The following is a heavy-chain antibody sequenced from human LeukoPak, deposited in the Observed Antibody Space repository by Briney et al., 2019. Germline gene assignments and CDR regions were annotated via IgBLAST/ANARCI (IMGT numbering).Heavy chain of an antibody. Sequence: PSETLSLTCTVSGGSISSSSYYWSWIRQPPGKGLEWLGYIFYSGNTNYNPSLKSRVTISVDTSKNQFSLKLSSVTAADTAVYYCARHWETSSWYVDYWGQGTLVTVSS. CDR3: ARHWETSSWYVDY. V-gene: IGHV4-61*05. J-gene: IGHJ4*02. CDR1: GGSISSSSYY. CDR2: IFYSGNT. D-gene: IGHD6-13*01.